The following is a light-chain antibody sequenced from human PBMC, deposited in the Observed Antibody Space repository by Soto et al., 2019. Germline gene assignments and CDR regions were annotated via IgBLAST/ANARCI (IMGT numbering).Light chain of an antibody. J-gene: IGLJ1*01. CDR3: CSYGGSYTSL. CDR1: SSDVGGYNF. CDR2: DVI. Sequence: QSALTQPRSVSGSRGQSVTISCTGTSSDVGGYNFVSWYQQHPGKAPKLMIYDVIKRPSGVPDRFSGSKSGDTASLTISGLQAEYEAYYYCCSYGGSYTSLFGTGLKVTGL. V-gene: IGLV2-11*01.